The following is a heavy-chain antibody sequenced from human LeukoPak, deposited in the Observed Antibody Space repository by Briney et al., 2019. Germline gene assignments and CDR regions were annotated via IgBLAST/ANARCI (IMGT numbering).Heavy chain of an antibody. CDR2: ISGSGGST. D-gene: IGHD2-2*01. Sequence: GGSLRLSCAASGFTFSSYAMSWGREAPGKGLEWVSAISGSGGSTYYADSVKGRFTISRDNSKNTLYLQLNSLRAEDTAVYYCAKDRCRRTSCYPYYYYGMDVWGQGNTVTVSS. V-gene: IGHV3-23*01. CDR3: AKDRCRRTSCYPYYYYGMDV. CDR1: GFTFSSYA. J-gene: IGHJ6*02.